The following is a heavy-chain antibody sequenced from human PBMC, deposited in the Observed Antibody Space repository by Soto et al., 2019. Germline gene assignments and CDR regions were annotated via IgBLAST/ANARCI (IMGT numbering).Heavy chain of an antibody. Sequence: SETLSLTCTVSGGSISSYYWSWIRQPPGKGLEWIGYIYYSGSTNYNPSLKSRVTISVDTSKNQFSLKLSSVTAADTAVYYCARGTMVRGVIPVLDYWGQGTLVTVSS. D-gene: IGHD3-10*01. CDR1: GGSISSYY. J-gene: IGHJ4*02. CDR3: ARGTMVRGVIPVLDY. V-gene: IGHV4-59*01. CDR2: IYYSGST.